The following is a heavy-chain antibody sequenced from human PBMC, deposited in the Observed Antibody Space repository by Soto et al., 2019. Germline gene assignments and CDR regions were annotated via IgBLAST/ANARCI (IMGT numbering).Heavy chain of an antibody. J-gene: IGHJ6*02. CDR1: GFTFSSYA. CDR3: AKGFVDYGDYENFYYYGMDV. D-gene: IGHD4-17*01. CDR2: ISGSGGST. V-gene: IGHV3-23*01. Sequence: GGSLRLSCAASGFTFSSYAMSWVRQAPGKGLELVSAISGSGGSTYYADSVKGRFTISRDNSKNTVDLHMNSLRAEDTAVYFCAKGFVDYGDYENFYYYGMDVWGQGTTVTVSS.